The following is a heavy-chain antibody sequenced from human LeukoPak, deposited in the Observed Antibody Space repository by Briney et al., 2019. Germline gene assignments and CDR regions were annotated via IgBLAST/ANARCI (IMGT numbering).Heavy chain of an antibody. CDR1: GGTFSSYA. J-gene: IGHJ6*03. Sequence: SVKVSCKASGGTFSSYAISWVRQAPGQGLEWMEGIIPIFGTANYAQKFQGRVTITADESTSTAYMELSSLRSEDTAVYYCAGMILTGYYKGNYYYYMDVWGKGTTVTVSS. CDR2: IIPIFGTA. CDR3: AGMILTGYYKGNYYYYMDV. D-gene: IGHD3-9*01. V-gene: IGHV1-69*13.